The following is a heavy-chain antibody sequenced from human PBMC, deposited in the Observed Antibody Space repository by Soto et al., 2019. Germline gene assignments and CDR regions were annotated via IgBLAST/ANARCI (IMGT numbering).Heavy chain of an antibody. J-gene: IGHJ6*02. CDR2: IYHSGST. V-gene: IGHV4-4*02. Sequence: SETLSLTCAVSGGSISSSNWWSWVRQPPGKGLEWIGEIYHSGSTNYNPSLKSRVTISVDKSKHQFSLKLSAVTAADTAVYYCARYPLAAGTGYYYYGMDVWGQGTTVTVSS. CDR3: ARYPLAAGTGYYYYGMDV. CDR1: GGSISSSNW. D-gene: IGHD6-13*01.